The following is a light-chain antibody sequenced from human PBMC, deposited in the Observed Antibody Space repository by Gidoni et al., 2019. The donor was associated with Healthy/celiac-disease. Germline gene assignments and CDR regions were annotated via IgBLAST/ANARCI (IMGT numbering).Light chain of an antibody. J-gene: IGKJ2*01. CDR3: QQYNNWRLT. CDR2: GAS. Sequence: EIAMTQSPATLSVSPGERATLSCRASQSVSSNLAWYQQKPGQAPRLLIYGASTRATGIPARFSGSGSGTEFTLTISSLQSEDFAVYYCQQYNNWRLTFGQGTKLEIK. CDR1: QSVSSN. V-gene: IGKV3-15*01.